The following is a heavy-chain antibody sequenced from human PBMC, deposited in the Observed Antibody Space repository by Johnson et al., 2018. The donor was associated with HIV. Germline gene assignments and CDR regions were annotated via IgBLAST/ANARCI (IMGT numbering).Heavy chain of an antibody. D-gene: IGHD5-12*01. V-gene: IGHV3-74*03. J-gene: IGHJ3*02. CDR2: IYNDGSRT. CDR1: GFAFRTYW. CDR3: ARDQGYNGFEPDACDI. Sequence: VQLVESGGGLVQPGGSLRLSCAASGFAFRTYWMVWVRQVPGKRPVWVARIYNDGSRTTYADSVRGRFTISRDNAKYTVALQMNSLRAEDTAVYFCARDQGYNGFEPDACDIWGRGTMVTVSS.